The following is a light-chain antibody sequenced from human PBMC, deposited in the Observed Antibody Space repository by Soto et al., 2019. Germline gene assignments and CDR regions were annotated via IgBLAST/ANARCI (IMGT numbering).Light chain of an antibody. CDR3: CSYVGARRYV. Sequence: QSALTQPASVSGSPGQSITISCAGSISGVGSSNLVSWYQQHPGKVPKLIIYEGNRRPSGVSSRFSGSNSGKTASLTISGLQAEDEADYYCCSYVGARRYVFVIATKLTVL. V-gene: IGLV2-23*01. J-gene: IGLJ1*01. CDR2: EGN. CDR1: ISGVGSSNL.